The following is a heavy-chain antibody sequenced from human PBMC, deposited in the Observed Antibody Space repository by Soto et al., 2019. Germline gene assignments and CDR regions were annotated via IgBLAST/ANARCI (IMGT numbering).Heavy chain of an antibody. D-gene: IGHD3-10*01. CDR3: AKVLSIGPPYYYSDV. Sequence: PGGSLRLSCAASGFTFSSYGMHWVRQAPGKGLEWVAVISYDGSNKYYADSVKGRFTISRDNSKNTLYLQMNSLRAEDTAVYYCAKVLSIGPPYYYSDVWGKGTTVTVSS. J-gene: IGHJ6*04. CDR2: ISYDGSNK. V-gene: IGHV3-30*18. CDR1: GFTFSSYG.